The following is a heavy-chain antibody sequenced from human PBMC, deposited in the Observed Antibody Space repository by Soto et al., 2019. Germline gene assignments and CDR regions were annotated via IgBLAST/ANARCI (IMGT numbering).Heavy chain of an antibody. CDR2: IDWDDDK. CDR3: ARIRADSSGYLNYYFDY. CDR1: GFSLSTSGMC. J-gene: IGHJ4*02. V-gene: IGHV2-70*01. D-gene: IGHD3-22*01. Sequence: PTLVNPTQTLTLTCTFSGFSLSTSGMCVSWIRQPPGKALEWLALIDWDDDKYYSTSLKTRLTISKDTSKNQVVLTMTNMDPVDTATYYCARIRADSSGYLNYYFDYWGQGTLVTVSS.